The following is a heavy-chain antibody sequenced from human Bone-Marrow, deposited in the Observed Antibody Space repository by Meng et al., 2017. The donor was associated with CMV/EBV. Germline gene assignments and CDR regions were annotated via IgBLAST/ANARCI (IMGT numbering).Heavy chain of an antibody. Sequence: SETLSLTCTVSGGSISSGGYYWSWIRQHPGKGLEWIGYIYYSGSTNYNPSLKSRVTISVDTSKNQFSLKLSSVTAADTAVYYCAGSYYDFWSGYSAADYYYYYGMDVWGQGTTVTVSS. V-gene: IGHV4-61*08. CDR1: GGSISSGGYY. J-gene: IGHJ6*02. CDR2: IYYSGST. D-gene: IGHD3-3*01. CDR3: AGSYYDFWSGYSAADYYYYYGMDV.